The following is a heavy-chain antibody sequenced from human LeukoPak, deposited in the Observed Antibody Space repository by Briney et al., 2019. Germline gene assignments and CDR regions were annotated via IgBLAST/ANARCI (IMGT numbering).Heavy chain of an antibody. CDR1: GYTFTSYD. J-gene: IGHJ4*02. CDR3: ARVPIVVVPATYYFDY. D-gene: IGHD2-2*01. V-gene: IGHV1-8*01. Sequence: ASVKVSCKASGYTFTSYDINWVRQATGQGLEWMGWMNPNSGNTGYAQKFQGRVTMTRDTSISTAYMELSRLRSDDTAVYYCARVPIVVVPATYYFDYWGQGTLVTVSS. CDR2: MNPNSGNT.